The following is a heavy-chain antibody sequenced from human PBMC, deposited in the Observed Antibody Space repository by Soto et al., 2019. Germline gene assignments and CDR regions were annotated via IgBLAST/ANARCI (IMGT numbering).Heavy chain of an antibody. CDR3: ARERDTSGYILAY. CDR1: GFTVSSNY. CDR2: IYTGGAT. V-gene: IGHV3-53*01. J-gene: IGHJ4*02. D-gene: IGHD3-22*01. Sequence: EVQLVESGGGLTQPGGSLRLSCAASGFTVSSNYMTWVRQAPGKGLEWVSVIYTGGATYYADSVKGRFTISRDNSKNTLYLQMNSLRAEDTAVYYCARERDTSGYILAYWGQGTLVTVSS.